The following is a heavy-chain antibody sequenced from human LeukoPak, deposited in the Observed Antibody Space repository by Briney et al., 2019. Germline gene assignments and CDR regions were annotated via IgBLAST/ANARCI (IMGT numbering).Heavy chain of an antibody. CDR1: GSSLSSGSYY. CDR2: IYTSGST. CDR3: ARGAPDFDL. J-gene: IGHJ2*01. V-gene: IGHV4-61*02. Sequence: SETLYLTCTVSGSSLSSGSYYWSWIRQPAGKGLEWIGRIYTSGSTNYNPSLKSRVTISVDTSKNQFSLKLSSVTASDTAVYYYARGAPDFDLWGRGTLVTVSS. D-gene: IGHD3-16*01.